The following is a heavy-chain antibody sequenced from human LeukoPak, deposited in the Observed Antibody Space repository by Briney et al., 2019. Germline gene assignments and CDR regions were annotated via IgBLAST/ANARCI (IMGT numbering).Heavy chain of an antibody. D-gene: IGHD6-19*01. CDR1: GFTVSSNY. CDR3: ARDMQWLAPEALDY. V-gene: IGHV3-53*01. J-gene: IGHJ4*02. Sequence: PGGSLRLSCAASGFTVSSNYMTWVRQAPGKGLEWVSFIYTVGSTSYADSVKGRFTISRDNAKNTVFLQMNSLRAEDTAVYYRARDMQWLAPEALDYWGQGTLVTVSS. CDR2: IYTVGST.